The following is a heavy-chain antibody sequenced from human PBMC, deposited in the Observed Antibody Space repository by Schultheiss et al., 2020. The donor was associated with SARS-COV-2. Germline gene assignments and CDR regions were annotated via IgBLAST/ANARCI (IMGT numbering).Heavy chain of an antibody. D-gene: IGHD3-9*01. V-gene: IGHV3-21*01. J-gene: IGHJ4*02. Sequence: GESLKISCAASGFTFSSYSMNWVRQAPGKGLEWVSSISSSSSYIYYADSVKGRFTISRDNAKNSLYLQMNSLRAEDTAVYYCARPLRYFDWSPFDYWGQGTLVTVSS. CDR1: GFTFSSYS. CDR2: ISSSSSYI. CDR3: ARPLRYFDWSPFDY.